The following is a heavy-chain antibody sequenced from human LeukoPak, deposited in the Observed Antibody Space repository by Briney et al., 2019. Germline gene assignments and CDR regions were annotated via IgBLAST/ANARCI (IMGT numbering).Heavy chain of an antibody. V-gene: IGHV4-39*07. D-gene: IGHD2/OR15-2a*01. CDR2: VNYRGNT. J-gene: IGHJ5*02. CDR1: GGSLSSDSDS. Sequence: SETLTLTCTVSGGSLSSDSDSWGWIRQPPGKGLEWIASVNYRGNTDYSPSLKSRGSISLDTSKNQFSLKLRSVTAADTAVYYCARLGTTNVRIYFVNTAIYWFDPWSQGTLVTVSS. CDR3: ARLGTTNVRIYFVNTAIYWFDP.